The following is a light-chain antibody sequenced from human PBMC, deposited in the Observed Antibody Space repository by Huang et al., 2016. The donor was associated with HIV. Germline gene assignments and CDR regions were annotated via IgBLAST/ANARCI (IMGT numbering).Light chain of an antibody. V-gene: IGKV1-5*03. J-gene: IGKJ1*01. CDR3: QQYNSYSGK. CDR1: QSIGTW. CDR2: KAS. Sequence: DIQMTQSPSALSASVGDIVTIPCRASQSIGTWFAWYQQKPGKPPKLLIYKASTLQGGVPSRFGGGGSGTEFTLTISSLQPDDFATYFCQQYNSYSGKFGQGTKVE.